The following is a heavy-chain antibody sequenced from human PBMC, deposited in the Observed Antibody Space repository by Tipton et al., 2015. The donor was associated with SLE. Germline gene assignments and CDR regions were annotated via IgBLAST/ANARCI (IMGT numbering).Heavy chain of an antibody. V-gene: IGHV4-34*01. CDR2: INHSGST. J-gene: IGHJ4*02. CDR1: GGSFSGYY. D-gene: IGHD5-24*01. Sequence: TLSLTCAVYGGSFSGYYWSWIRQPPGKGLEWIGEINHSGSTNYNPSLKSRVTMSVDTTKSQFSLKLSSVTAADTAVYYCVRLELPATKADYWGPGTLVTVSS. CDR3: VRLELPATKADY.